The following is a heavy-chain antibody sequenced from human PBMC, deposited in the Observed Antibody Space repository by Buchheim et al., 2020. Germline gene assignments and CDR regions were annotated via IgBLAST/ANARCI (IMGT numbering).Heavy chain of an antibody. CDR1: GFIVSTNY. Sequence: EVQLVETGGGLIQPGGSLRLSCAVSGFIVSTNYMSWVRQAPGKGLEWVSIIYSSGGTNHADSVKGRFTISRDTSSNTLYLQMNTLRAEDTAVYYCVRHCDGDCYYFDYWGQGTL. J-gene: IGHJ4*02. CDR3: VRHCDGDCYYFDY. CDR2: IYSSGGT. V-gene: IGHV3-53*02. D-gene: IGHD2-21*02.